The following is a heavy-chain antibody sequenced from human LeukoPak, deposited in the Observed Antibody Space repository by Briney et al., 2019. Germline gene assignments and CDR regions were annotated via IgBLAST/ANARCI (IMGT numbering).Heavy chain of an antibody. CDR2: IYLEDSDT. J-gene: IGHJ4*02. Sequence: GESLKISCKKSGFSFSSFWIGWVRPRPGKGLEWMGIIYLEDSDTRYSPSFQGQVTISADKSITTAYLQWSSLQASDTAMYYCTRHTSGYFDSWGQGTLVTVSS. CDR3: TRHTSGYFDS. D-gene: IGHD3-10*01. CDR1: GFSFSSFW. V-gene: IGHV5-51*01.